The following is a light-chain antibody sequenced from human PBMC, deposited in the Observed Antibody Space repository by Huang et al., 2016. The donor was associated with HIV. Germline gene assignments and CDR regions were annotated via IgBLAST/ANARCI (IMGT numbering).Light chain of an antibody. CDR2: SAS. Sequence: DIQMTQSPSSLSASVGDRVTITCRASENIRRYVNGYQQKPGKPPKLLIHSASTLQSGVPSRCSGSGSGTDFTLTITSLQPEDFATYYCQGSLSIPHTFGQGTNLEIK. CDR1: ENIRRY. V-gene: IGKV1-39*01. J-gene: IGKJ2*01. CDR3: QGSLSIPHT.